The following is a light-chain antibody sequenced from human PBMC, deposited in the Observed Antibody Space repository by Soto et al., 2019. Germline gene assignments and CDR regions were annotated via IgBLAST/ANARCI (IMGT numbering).Light chain of an antibody. CDR3: QQYDDLMYP. CDR2: DAS. V-gene: IGKV1-33*01. CDR1: RDIAKY. J-gene: IGKJ2*01. Sequence: DSLMNQSPSSLSASVGDRVTITCQASRDIAKYLNWYQQKPGQAPKLLIYDASNLETGVPSRFTGSGSGTDFTFTISSLQPEDIATYFCQQYDDLMYPLGQGTKLEI.